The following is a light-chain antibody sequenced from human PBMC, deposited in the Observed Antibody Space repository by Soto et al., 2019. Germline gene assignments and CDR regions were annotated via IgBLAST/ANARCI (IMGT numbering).Light chain of an antibody. J-gene: IGKJ1*01. CDR1: QSVSSSY. CDR2: DAS. V-gene: IGKV3-20*01. CDR3: QQYCSSHHT. Sequence: EIVLTQSPGTLSLSPGERATLSCRASQSVSSSYLAWYQQKPGQAPRLLIYDASSRATGIPDRFSGSGSGTDFTLTISRLEPEDFAVYDCQQYCSSHHTFGQGTKVEIK.